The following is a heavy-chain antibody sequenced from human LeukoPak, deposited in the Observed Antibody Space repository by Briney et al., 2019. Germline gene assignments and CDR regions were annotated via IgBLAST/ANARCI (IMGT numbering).Heavy chain of an antibody. CDR1: GGSISSYY. Sequence: SETLSLTCTVSGGSISSYYCSWVRQPAGKGLEWIGRINTGGSTNYNPSLKSRVTMSVDTSKNQFSLKLSSVTAADTAVYYCARNWNSVNYYYYMDVWGKGTTVTVSS. J-gene: IGHJ6*03. CDR2: INTGGST. CDR3: ARNWNSVNYYYYMDV. V-gene: IGHV4-4*07. D-gene: IGHD1-7*01.